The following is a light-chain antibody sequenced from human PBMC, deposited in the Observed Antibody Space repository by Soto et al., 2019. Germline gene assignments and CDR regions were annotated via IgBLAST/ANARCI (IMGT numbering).Light chain of an antibody. Sequence: SYGVTQPHSVPVATAQMARITCEGNNIGSKGVNWEREKPGQDPVVAIYSDSNRPSGIPERFSGSNPGNTATLTISRIEAGDEADYYCQVWDSSSDHPVFGGGTKLTVL. CDR2: SDS. J-gene: IGLJ3*02. CDR3: QVWDSSSDHPV. CDR1: NIGSKG. V-gene: IGLV3-12*02.